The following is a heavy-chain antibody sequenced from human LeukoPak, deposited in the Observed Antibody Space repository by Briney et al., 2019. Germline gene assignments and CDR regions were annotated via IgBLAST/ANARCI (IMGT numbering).Heavy chain of an antibody. V-gene: IGHV3-23*01. J-gene: IGHJ4*02. CDR2: ISGSGGST. CDR1: GLRFSNSW. D-gene: IGHD3-22*01. CDR3: AKGREFTMIVVVPDY. Sequence: PGGSLRLSCAASGLRFSNSWMNWVRQAPGKGLEWVSAISGSGGSTYYADSVKGRFTISRDSSKNTLYLQMNSLRAEDTAVYYCAKGREFTMIVVVPDYWGQGTLVTVSS.